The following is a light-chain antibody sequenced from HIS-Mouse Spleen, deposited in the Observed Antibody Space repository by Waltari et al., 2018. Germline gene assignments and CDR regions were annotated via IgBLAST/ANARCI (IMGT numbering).Light chain of an antibody. CDR2: EVS. CDR1: SSDVGSYNR. CDR3: SSYTSSSTV. V-gene: IGLV2-18*02. J-gene: IGLJ1*01. Sequence: QSALTQPPSVSGSPGQSVTISCTGTSSDVGSYNRVSWYQQPPGPAPKRMIYEVSNRRSGVPDRFSGSKSGNAAYLTISGLQADDEADYYCSSYTSSSTVFGTGTKVTVL.